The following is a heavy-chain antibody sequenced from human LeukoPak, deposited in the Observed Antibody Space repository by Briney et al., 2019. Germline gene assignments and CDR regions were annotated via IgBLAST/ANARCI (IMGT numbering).Heavy chain of an antibody. V-gene: IGHV4-34*01. D-gene: IGHD1-26*01. CDR2: INHSGST. J-gene: IGHJ4*02. CDR1: GGSFSDYY. Sequence: SKTLSLTCAVYGGSFSDYYWTWIRQPPGKGLEWIGEINHSGSTNYKPSLKSRVTISVDTSKNQFSLKLTSVTAADTAVYYCARVVGRYYKVDFWGRGTPVTVSP. CDR3: ARVVGRYYKVDF.